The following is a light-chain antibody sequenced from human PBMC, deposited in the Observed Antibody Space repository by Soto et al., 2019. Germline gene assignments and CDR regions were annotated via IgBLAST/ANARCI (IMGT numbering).Light chain of an antibody. CDR1: QSVGSN. CDR2: GAS. V-gene: IGKV3-15*01. Sequence: EIVMTQSPATLSVSPGERATLSCRASQSVGSNLVWYQQKPGQAPRLLIYGASTRATGIPARFSGSGSGTEVTLTISSLQAEDFAVCYCQQNNNWPPWTFGQGTKVEIK. J-gene: IGKJ1*01. CDR3: QQNNNWPPWT.